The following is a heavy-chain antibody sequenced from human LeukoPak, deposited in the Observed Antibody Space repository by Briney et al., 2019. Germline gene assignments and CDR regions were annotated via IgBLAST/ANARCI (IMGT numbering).Heavy chain of an antibody. V-gene: IGHV4-4*02. Sequence: PSETLSLTCAVSGGSISSSNWWSWVRQPPGKGLEWIGEIYHSGSTNYNPSLKSRVTISVDKSKNQFSLKLSSVTAADSAVYYCARDRNEDYYFSGSYFGAWFDPWGQGILVTVSS. CDR1: GGSISSSNW. D-gene: IGHD3-10*01. J-gene: IGHJ5*02. CDR3: ARDRNEDYYFSGSYFGAWFDP. CDR2: IYHSGST.